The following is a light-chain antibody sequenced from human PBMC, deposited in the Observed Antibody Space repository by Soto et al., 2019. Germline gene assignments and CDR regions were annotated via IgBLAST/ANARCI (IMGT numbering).Light chain of an antibody. CDR1: QSISSY. J-gene: IGKJ1*01. CDR3: LQDYNYPWT. Sequence: IHITPSPSSLSASVGDRVTITCLASQSISSYLNWYQQKPGKAPKLLIYAASSLQSGVPSRFSGSGSGTDFTLTISSLQPEDFATYYCLQDYNYPWTFGQGAKVDIK. V-gene: IGKV1-6*01. CDR2: AAS.